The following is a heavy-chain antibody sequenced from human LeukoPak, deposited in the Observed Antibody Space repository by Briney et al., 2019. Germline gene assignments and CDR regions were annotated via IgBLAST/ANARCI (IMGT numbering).Heavy chain of an antibody. CDR1: GFTFSSYW. V-gene: IGHV3-7*01. D-gene: IGHD3-10*01. Sequence: GGSLRLSCAASGFTFSSYWMSWVRQAPGKGLEWVANIKQDGSEKYYVDSVKGRFTISRDNAKNSLYLQMNSLRAEDTAVYYCARDRESLNIVRGVHDYWGQGTLVTVSS. J-gene: IGHJ4*02. CDR2: IKQDGSEK. CDR3: ARDRESLNIVRGVHDY.